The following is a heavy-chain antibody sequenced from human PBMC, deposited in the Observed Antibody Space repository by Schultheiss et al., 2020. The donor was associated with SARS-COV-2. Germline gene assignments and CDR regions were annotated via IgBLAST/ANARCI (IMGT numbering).Heavy chain of an antibody. Sequence: SQTLSLTCTVSGGSISSGGYYWSWIRQHPGKGLEWIGYIYYSGSTNYNPSLKSRVTISVDTSKNQFSLKLSSVTAADTAVYYCARFSLITYDGMDVWGQGTTVTVSS. D-gene: IGHD1-14*01. CDR2: IYYSGST. J-gene: IGHJ6*02. CDR3: ARFSLITYDGMDV. V-gene: IGHV4-31*03. CDR1: GGSISSGGYY.